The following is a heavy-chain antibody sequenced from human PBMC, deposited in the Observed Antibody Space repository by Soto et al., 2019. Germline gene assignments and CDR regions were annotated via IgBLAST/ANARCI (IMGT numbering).Heavy chain of an antibody. Sequence: EVQLVESGGGLVQPGGSLRLSCAASGFTFSSYWMHWVRQAPGKGLVWVSRINGDGSSTSYADSVKGRFTISRDNVKNTMYLQMNSLRAEDTAVYYCARDACSSTSCYLWYFDYWGQGILVTVSS. J-gene: IGHJ4*02. CDR3: ARDACSSTSCYLWYFDY. CDR1: GFTFSSYW. V-gene: IGHV3-74*01. D-gene: IGHD2-2*01. CDR2: INGDGSST.